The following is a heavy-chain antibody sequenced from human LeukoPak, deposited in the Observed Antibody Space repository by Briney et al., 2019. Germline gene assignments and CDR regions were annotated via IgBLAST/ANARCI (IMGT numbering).Heavy chain of an antibody. CDR3: ARDREIVGGTTFDY. CDR1: GYTFTGYY. V-gene: IGHV1-2*02. CDR2: INPNSGGT. D-gene: IGHD1-26*01. Sequence: ASVKVSCKASGYTFTGYYMHWVRQAPGQGLEWMGWINPNSGGTNYAQKFQGRVTMTRDTSISTAYVELSRLRSDDTAVYYCARDREIVGGTTFDYWGQGTLVTVSS. J-gene: IGHJ4*02.